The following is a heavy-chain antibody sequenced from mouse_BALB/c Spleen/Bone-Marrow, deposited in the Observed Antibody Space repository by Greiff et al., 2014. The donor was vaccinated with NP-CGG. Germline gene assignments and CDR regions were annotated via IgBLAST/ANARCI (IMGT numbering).Heavy chain of an antibody. D-gene: IGHD1-2*01. J-gene: IGHJ2*01. CDR2: IYPHNGGN. CDR1: GYTFTDYN. CDR3: ARSRGTTATTYYFDY. Sequence: EVKLVESGPELVKPGASVKISCKASGYTFTDYNMHWVKQSHGKSLEWIVYIYPHNGGNGYNQKFKNKATLTVDSSSGTAYMELRSLTSEDSAVYYCARSRGTTATTYYFDYWGQGTTLAVSS. V-gene: IGHV1S29*02.